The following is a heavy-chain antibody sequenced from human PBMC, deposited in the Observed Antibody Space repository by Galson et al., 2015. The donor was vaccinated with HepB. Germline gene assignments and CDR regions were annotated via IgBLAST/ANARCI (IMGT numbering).Heavy chain of an antibody. Sequence: SLRLSCAASGFTFSSYWMSWVRQAPGKGLEWVANIKQDGSEKYYVDSVKGRFTIYRDNAKNSLYLQMNSLRAEDTAVYYCARGGLGTIFGVVAIWHWGQGTLVTVSS. V-gene: IGHV3-7*03. CDR1: GFTFSSYW. CDR2: IKQDGSEK. J-gene: IGHJ1*01. CDR3: ARGGLGTIFGVVAIWH. D-gene: IGHD3-3*01.